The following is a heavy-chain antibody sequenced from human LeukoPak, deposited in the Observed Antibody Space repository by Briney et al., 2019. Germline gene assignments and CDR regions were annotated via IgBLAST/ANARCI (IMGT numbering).Heavy chain of an antibody. V-gene: IGHV4-34*01. D-gene: IGHD5-18*01. CDR1: GGSFSGYY. Sequence: SETLSLTCAVYGGSFSGYYWNWIRQPPGKGLEWIGEINHSGSTNYNPSLKSRVTISVDTSKNQFSLKLSSVTAADTAVYYCARGRYSYGLPFDYWGQGTLVTVSS. CDR3: ARGRYSYGLPFDY. J-gene: IGHJ4*02. CDR2: INHSGST.